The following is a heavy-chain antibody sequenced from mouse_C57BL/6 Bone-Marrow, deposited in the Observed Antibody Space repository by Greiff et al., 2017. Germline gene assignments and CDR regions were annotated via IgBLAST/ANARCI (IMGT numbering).Heavy chain of an antibody. D-gene: IGHD2-3*01. CDR2: IWSGGST. CDR3: ARDDDGYPLDY. V-gene: IGHV2-2*01. J-gene: IGHJ2*01. CDR1: GFSLTSYG. Sequence: QVQLKESGPGLVQPSQSLSITCTVSGFSLTSYGVHWVRQSPGKGLEWLGVIWSGGSTDYNAAFIPRLSISKDNSKSQVFFKMNSLQADDTAIDYCARDDDGYPLDYWGQGTTLTVSS.